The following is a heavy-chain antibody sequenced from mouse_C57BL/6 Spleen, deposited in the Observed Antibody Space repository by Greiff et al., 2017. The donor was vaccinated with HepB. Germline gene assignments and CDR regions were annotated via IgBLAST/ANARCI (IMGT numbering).Heavy chain of an antibody. Sequence: EVQLQQSGPELVKPGASVKISCKASGYTFTDYYMNWVKQSHGKSLEWIGDINPNNGGTSYNQKFKGKATLTVDKSSSTAYMELRSLTSEDSAVYYCARAGPYYYGSSYWYFDVWGTGTTVTVSS. V-gene: IGHV1-26*01. CDR2: INPNNGGT. D-gene: IGHD1-1*01. CDR1: GYTFTDYY. J-gene: IGHJ1*03. CDR3: ARAGPYYYGSSYWYFDV.